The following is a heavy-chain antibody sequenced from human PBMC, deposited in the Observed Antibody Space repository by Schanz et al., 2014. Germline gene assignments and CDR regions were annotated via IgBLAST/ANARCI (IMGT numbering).Heavy chain of an antibody. CDR1: TFTFSSDW. J-gene: IGHJ5*02. CDR3: ARGRVLES. CDR2: IGTSGGT. V-gene: IGHV3-66*01. D-gene: IGHD1-1*01. Sequence: EVQLVESGGGLVQPGGSLRLSCAASTFTFSSDWMSWVRQAPGKGLEWVSTIGTSGGTNYAESVKGRFTISRDNSKNSLFHQMNSLRPEDTTVYYYARGRVLESWGQGTLVTVSS.